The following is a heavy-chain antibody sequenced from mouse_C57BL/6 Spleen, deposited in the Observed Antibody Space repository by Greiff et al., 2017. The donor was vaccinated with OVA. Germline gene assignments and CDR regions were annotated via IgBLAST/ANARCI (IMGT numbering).Heavy chain of an antibody. Sequence: EVHLVESGGGLVKPGGSLKLSCAASGFTFSSYAMSWVRQTPEKRLEWVATISDGGSYTYYPDNVKGRFTISRDNAKNNLYLQMSHLKSEDTAMYYCARDYDYDGAMDYWGQGTSVTVSS. D-gene: IGHD2-4*01. J-gene: IGHJ4*01. CDR1: GFTFSSYA. V-gene: IGHV5-4*01. CDR3: ARDYDYDGAMDY. CDR2: ISDGGSYT.